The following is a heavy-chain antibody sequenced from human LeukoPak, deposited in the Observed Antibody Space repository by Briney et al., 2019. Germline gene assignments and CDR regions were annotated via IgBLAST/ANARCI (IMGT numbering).Heavy chain of an antibody. D-gene: IGHD3-22*01. CDR1: GFTFSSYW. V-gene: IGHV3-7*01. CDR3: ARSYESSGYFSYYYHGMDV. CDR2: INQDGSEK. Sequence: GGSLRLSCAASGFTFSSYWMSWVRQAPGKGLEWVANINQDGSEKYYVDSVKGRFTISRDNAKKSLYLQMNSLRAEDTAVYYCARSYESSGYFSYYYHGMDVWGQGTTVTVSS. J-gene: IGHJ6*02.